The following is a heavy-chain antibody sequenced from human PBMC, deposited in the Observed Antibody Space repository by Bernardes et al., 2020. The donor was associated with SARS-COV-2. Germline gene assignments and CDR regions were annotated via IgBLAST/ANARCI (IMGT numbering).Heavy chain of an antibody. J-gene: IGHJ6*02. CDR2: IKRDGSET. V-gene: IGHV3-7*03. CDR1: GFDFSDYW. Sequence: GGSLRLSCAGSGFDFSDYWMTWVRQAPGKGREWVANIKRDGSETYYVDSVKGRFSISRDNAKNLVFLQMNSLRAEDTAVFYCVRSAGMDVWGQGTMVTVSS. CDR3: VRSAGMDV.